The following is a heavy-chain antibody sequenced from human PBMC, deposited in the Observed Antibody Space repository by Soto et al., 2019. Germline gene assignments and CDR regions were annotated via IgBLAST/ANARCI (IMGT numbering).Heavy chain of an antibody. CDR3: ARDGGNSYGYGNNYGEWTFDY. V-gene: IGHV4-31*03. J-gene: IGHJ4*02. CDR1: GGSISSGGYY. CDR2: IYYSGST. D-gene: IGHD5-18*01. Sequence: QVQLQESGPGLVKPSQTLSLTCTVSGGSISSGGYYWSWIRQHPGKGLEWIGYIYYSGSTYYNPSLKSRVTISVDTSKNQFSLKLSSVTAADTAVYYCARDGGNSYGYGNNYGEWTFDYWGRGTLVTVSS.